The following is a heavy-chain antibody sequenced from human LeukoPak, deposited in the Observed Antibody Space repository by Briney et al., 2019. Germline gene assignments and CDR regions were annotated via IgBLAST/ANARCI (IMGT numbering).Heavy chain of an antibody. J-gene: IGHJ4*02. CDR3: VKDRGCLRFPGGFDF. CDR1: GFTFDDYA. D-gene: IGHD5-12*01. CDR2: FSGDGGTK. Sequence: GGSLRLSCVASGFTFDDYAMHWVRQGPGKGLEWVAVFSGDGGTKFYADSVKGRFTISRDNSKSSLYLQMNSLRVADTAFYYCVKDRGCLRFPGGFDFWGQGTQVTVSS. V-gene: IGHV3-43*02.